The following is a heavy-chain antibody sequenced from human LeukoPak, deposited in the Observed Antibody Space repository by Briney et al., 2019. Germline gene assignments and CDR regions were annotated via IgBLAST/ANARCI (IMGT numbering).Heavy chain of an antibody. Sequence: GTSLRLSCETSGFTFRNYGMHWVRQAPGKGLDWVAVIWYDESKKYYADSVKGRFTISRDISKNTLYLQMNSLGAEDTAVYYCARGDCSTTICLAYWGQGTLVSVSS. V-gene: IGHV3-33*01. CDR2: IWYDESKK. CDR3: ARGDCSTTICLAY. CDR1: GFTFRNYG. D-gene: IGHD2-2*01. J-gene: IGHJ4*02.